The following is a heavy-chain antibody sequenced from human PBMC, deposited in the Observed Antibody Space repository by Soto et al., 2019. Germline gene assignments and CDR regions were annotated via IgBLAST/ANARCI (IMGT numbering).Heavy chain of an antibody. CDR2: MNPNGGNT. J-gene: IGHJ5*02. CDR3: ARASLRKGVFDP. V-gene: IGHV1-8*01. D-gene: IGHD2-8*01. Sequence: ASVKVSCKASGYTFTSYDINWVRQATGQGLEWMGWMNPNGGNTGYAQKFQGRVTMTRNTSISTAYMELSSLRSEDTAVYYCARASLRKGVFDPWGQGTLVTVSS. CDR1: GYTFTSYD.